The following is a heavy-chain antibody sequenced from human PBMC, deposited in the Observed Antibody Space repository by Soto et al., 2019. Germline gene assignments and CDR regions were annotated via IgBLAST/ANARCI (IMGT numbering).Heavy chain of an antibody. CDR3: ARINPGAGYYYRMDV. Sequence: PSETLSLTCAVSGYSISSSNWWGWIRQPPGKELEWIGYIYYSGSTYYNPSLKSRVTMSVDTSKNQFSLQLSSPTAVDTAVYYCARINPGAGYYYRMDVRGQGTTVTVSS. V-gene: IGHV4-28*01. J-gene: IGHJ6*02. CDR1: GYSISSSNW. CDR2: IYYSGST. D-gene: IGHD3-10*01.